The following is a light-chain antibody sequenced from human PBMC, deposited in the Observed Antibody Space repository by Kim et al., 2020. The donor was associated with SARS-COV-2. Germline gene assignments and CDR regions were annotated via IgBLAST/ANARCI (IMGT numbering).Light chain of an antibody. CDR2: QDT. Sequence: VSPGQTASIPCSGDKLGHKYVCWYQQKPGQSPVLVIYQDTKRPSEIPERFSGSNSGNTATLTISGTQAMDEADYYCQAWDTSTYVFGTGTKVTVL. V-gene: IGLV3-1*01. CDR1: KLGHKY. J-gene: IGLJ1*01. CDR3: QAWDTSTYV.